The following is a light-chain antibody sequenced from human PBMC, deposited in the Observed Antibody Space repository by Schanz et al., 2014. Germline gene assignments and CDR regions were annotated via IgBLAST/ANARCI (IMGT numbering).Light chain of an antibody. Sequence: QSVLTQPASVSGSPGQSITISCTGTSSDVGAYNLVSWFQQHPGKVPKLVIYDVSDRPSGVSNRFSGSKSGNTASLTISGLQAEDEADYYCSSYTSSTTLVFGGGTKLTVL. V-gene: IGLV2-14*03. CDR3: SSYTSSTTLV. CDR1: SSDVGAYNL. CDR2: DVS. J-gene: IGLJ3*02.